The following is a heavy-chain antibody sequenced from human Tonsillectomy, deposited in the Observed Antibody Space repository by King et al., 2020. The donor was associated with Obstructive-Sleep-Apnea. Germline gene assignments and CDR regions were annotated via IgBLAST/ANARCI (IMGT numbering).Heavy chain of an antibody. D-gene: IGHD2-15*01. CDR3: ARWEPQESIGGSCYADFDY. J-gene: IGHJ4*02. V-gene: IGHV4-59*08. CDR1: DGSISSHY. Sequence: QLQESGPGLVKPSETLSLICTVSDGSISSHYWSWIRQPPGKGLEWIGYIYYTGSTSYNPSLKNRVAMSVDTSKNQFSLKLTPVTAADTAVYYGARWEPQESIGGSCYADFDYWGQGTLVTVSS. CDR2: IYYTGST.